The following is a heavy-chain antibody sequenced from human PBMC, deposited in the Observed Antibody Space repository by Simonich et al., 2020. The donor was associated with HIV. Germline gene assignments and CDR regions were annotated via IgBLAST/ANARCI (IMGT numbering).Heavy chain of an antibody. V-gene: IGHV3-48*04. CDR1: GFTFSSYG. Sequence: EGQLVESGGGVVQPGRSLRLSCAASGFTFSSYGMHWVRQAPGKGLEWISYISSSGSTIYYADSVKGRFTSSRDNAKNMLYLQMNSLRAEDTAVYYCASGTPLTQGAFDIWGQGTMVTVSS. CDR2: ISSSGSTI. D-gene: IGHD2-15*01. CDR3: ASGTPLTQGAFDI. J-gene: IGHJ3*02.